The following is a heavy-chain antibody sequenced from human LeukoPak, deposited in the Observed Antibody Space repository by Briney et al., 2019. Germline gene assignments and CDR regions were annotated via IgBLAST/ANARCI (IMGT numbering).Heavy chain of an antibody. CDR3: ASVDFWSGYPPADYYYYMDV. CDR1: GGSISSDSYY. V-gene: IGHV4-61*02. J-gene: IGHJ6*03. CDR2: IYSSGTT. D-gene: IGHD3-3*01. Sequence: PSETLSLTCTVSGGSISSDSYYCNWIRQSAGKGLEWIGRIYSSGTTNYNPSLKSRVTISVDTSKNQFSLKLSSVTAADTAVYHCASVDFWSGYPPADYYYYMDVWGKGTTVTVSS.